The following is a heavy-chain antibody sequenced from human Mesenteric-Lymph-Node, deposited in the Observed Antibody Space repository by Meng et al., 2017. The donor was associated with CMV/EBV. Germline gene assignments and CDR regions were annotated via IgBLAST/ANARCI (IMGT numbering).Heavy chain of an antibody. CDR2: ISSGGKYI. Sequence: GESLKISCAASKFTFSSYSMDWVRQAPGKGLEWISSISSGGKYIHYADSVQGRFTISRDNARNSLFLQMNSLRAGDTAVYYCARDLGGNYGMDVWGQGTTVTVSS. V-gene: IGHV3-21*01. D-gene: IGHD1-26*01. CDR3: ARDLGGNYGMDV. J-gene: IGHJ6*02. CDR1: KFTFSSYS.